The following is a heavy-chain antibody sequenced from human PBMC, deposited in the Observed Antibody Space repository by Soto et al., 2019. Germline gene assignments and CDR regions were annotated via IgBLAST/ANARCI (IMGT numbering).Heavy chain of an antibody. D-gene: IGHD3-16*01. CDR1: GGSISTSSYY. CDR2: IFYNGDT. J-gene: IGHJ4*02. V-gene: IGHV4-39*01. Sequence: SETLSLTCTVSGGSISTSSYYWAWIRQPPGKGLEWIGTIFYNGDTYYSPSLKSRVTISVDTSKNQFSLKLSSVTAADTAVYSCARLWPPRFDYCGERILV. CDR3: ARLWPPRFDY.